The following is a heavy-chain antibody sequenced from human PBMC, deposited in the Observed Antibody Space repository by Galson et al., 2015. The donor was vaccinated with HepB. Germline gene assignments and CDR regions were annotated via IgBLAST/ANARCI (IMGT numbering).Heavy chain of an antibody. Sequence: SLRLSCAASGFTFSSYSMNWVRQAPGKGLEWVSYISSSSSTIYYADSVKGRFTISRDNAKNSLYLQMNSLRAEDTAVYYCASLYCSGGSCYSYFQHWGQGTLVTVSS. CDR2: ISSSSSTI. J-gene: IGHJ1*01. V-gene: IGHV3-48*01. CDR3: ASLYCSGGSCYSYFQH. D-gene: IGHD2-15*01. CDR1: GFTFSSYS.